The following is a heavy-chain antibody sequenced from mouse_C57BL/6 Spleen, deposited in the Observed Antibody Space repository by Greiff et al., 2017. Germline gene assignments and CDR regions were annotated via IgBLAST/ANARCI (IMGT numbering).Heavy chain of an antibody. CDR2: IYPGNSDT. V-gene: IGHV1-5*01. J-gene: IGHJ4*01. CDR3: TRVPYYGTIHYYAMDY. D-gene: IGHD1-1*01. CDR1: GYTFTSYW. Sequence: EVQLQQSGTVLARPGASVKMSCKTSGYTFTSYWMHWVKQRPGQGLEWIGAIYPGNSDTSYNQKFKGKAKLTAVTSASTAYMELSSLTNEDSAVYYCTRVPYYGTIHYYAMDYWGQGTSVTVSS.